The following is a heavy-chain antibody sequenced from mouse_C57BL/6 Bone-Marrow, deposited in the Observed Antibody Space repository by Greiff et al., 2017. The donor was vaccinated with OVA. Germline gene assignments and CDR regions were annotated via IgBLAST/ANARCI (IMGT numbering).Heavy chain of an antibody. CDR3: ARCFSGTYWYLEV. Sequence: QVQLQQPGPELVKPGASVKISCTASGYAFSSSWMNWVKQRPGKGLEWIGRIYPGDGDTNYNGKFKGKATLTADKSSSTAYMQLSSLTSEDSAVYFCARCFSGTYWYLEVRGKGTTVTVAS. CDR1: GYAFSSSW. D-gene: IGHD4-1*01. CDR2: IYPGDGDT. J-gene: IGHJ1*03. V-gene: IGHV1-82*01.